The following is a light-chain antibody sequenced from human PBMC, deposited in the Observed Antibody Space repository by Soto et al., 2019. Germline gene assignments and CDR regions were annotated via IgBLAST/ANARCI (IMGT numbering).Light chain of an antibody. J-gene: IGLJ1*01. CDR3: SSYTGSSTLV. CDR1: SSDFGDYDY. Sequence: QSVLTQPASVSGSPGQSITISCTGTSSDFGDYDYVSWYLQHPGKVPKLMIYEVSNRPSGVSNRFSGSKSSNTASLTISGLQAEDEADYYCSSYTGSSTLVFGTGTKVTVL. CDR2: EVS. V-gene: IGLV2-14*01.